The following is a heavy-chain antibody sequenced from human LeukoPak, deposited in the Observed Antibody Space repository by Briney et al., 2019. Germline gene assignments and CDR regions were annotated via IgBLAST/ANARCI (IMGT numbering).Heavy chain of an antibody. J-gene: IGHJ4*02. CDR3: VLGTSGYYYTGFDF. V-gene: IGHV3-23*01. Sequence: GGSLRLSCTASGFTFSSYAMNWVRQAPGKGLEWVSGVSGSGGSTYYLDSVKGWFTISRDNSKNTLYLQMNSLRAEDTAIYYCVLGTSGYYYTGFDFWGQGTRVTVSS. CDR1: GFTFSSYA. CDR2: VSGSGGST. D-gene: IGHD3-22*01.